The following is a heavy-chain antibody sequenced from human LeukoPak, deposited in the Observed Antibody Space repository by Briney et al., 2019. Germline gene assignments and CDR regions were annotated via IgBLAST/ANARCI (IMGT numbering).Heavy chain of an antibody. CDR3: AILGSSFDS. J-gene: IGHJ4*02. V-gene: IGHV1-69*04. CDR2: VIPSLGIP. Sequence: GASVTVSCKASGGTRSKYAISWVRQAPGQGLEWMGRVIPSLGIPNYAEKFQARATMTADTSTSTAYVELSSLTSEDTAVYYCAILGSSFDSWGQGTLVAVSS. CDR1: GGTRSKYA. D-gene: IGHD1-26*01.